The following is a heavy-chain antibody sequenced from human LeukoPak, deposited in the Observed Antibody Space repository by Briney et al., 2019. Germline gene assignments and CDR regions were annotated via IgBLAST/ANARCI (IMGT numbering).Heavy chain of an antibody. CDR2: INGSGGST. J-gene: IGHJ4*02. CDR1: GFTFSSYS. Sequence: PGGSLRLSCAASGFTFSSYSMSWVRQAPGKGLEWVSNINGSGGSTYYADSVRGRFTISRDNSKNTLYLQMNSLRAEDTAVYYCAKKGGTVTWGVDYWGQGPLVTVSS. CDR3: AKKGGTVTWGVDY. D-gene: IGHD4-17*01. V-gene: IGHV3-23*01.